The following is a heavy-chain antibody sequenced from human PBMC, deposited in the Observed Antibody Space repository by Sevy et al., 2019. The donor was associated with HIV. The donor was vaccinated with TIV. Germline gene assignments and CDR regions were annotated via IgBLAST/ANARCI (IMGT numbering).Heavy chain of an antibody. D-gene: IGHD4-4*01. CDR1: EFIFSNHG. CDR2: IWYDGSDT. J-gene: IGHJ6*02. Sequence: GGSLRLSCAASEFIFSNHGMHWVRQAPGKGLEWVARIWYDGSDTYYGESVKGRFTISRDNSQNTVDLQMNSLRVEDTAVYYCARDVDSNYDGIDAWGQGTTVTVSS. CDR3: ARDVDSNYDGIDA. V-gene: IGHV3-33*01.